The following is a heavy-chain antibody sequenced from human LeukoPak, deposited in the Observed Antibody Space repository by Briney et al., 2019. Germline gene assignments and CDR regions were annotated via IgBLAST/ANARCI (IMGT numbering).Heavy chain of an antibody. CDR1: GFTFSSYS. CDR2: ISSSSSYI. D-gene: IGHD2-2*01. CDR3: ASDALYSYCSSTSCYGPNDY. V-gene: IGHV3-21*01. J-gene: IGHJ4*02. Sequence: GGSLRLSCAASGFTFSSYSMNWVCQAPGKGLEWVSSISSSSSYIYYADSVKGRFTISRDNAKNSLYLQMNSLRAEDTAVYYCASDALYSYCSSTSCYGPNDYWGQGTLVTVSS.